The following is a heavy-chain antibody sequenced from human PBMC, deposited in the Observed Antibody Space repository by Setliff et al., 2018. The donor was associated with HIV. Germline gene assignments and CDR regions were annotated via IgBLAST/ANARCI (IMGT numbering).Heavy chain of an antibody. J-gene: IGHJ4*02. CDR1: GYTFTNYA. CDR3: ASPMFYDGTVV. Sequence: GASVKVSCKASGYTFTNYAMHWVRQAPGQRLEWMGRISVGTGDSKHSPKSQGRVAITRDSSANTAYMELTSLRSEDTAVYYCASPMFYDGTVVWGQGTLVTVSS. D-gene: IGHD3-22*01. CDR2: ISVGTGDS. V-gene: IGHV1-3*01.